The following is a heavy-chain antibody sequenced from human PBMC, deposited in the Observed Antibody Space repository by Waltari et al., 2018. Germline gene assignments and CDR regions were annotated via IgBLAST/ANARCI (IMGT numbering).Heavy chain of an antibody. V-gene: IGHV4-59*01. J-gene: IGHJ4*02. CDR3: AISTPGIAVALDY. D-gene: IGHD6-19*01. CDR2: VYNTGGN. CDR1: GGSISAYY. Sequence: QVQLQESGPGLVKPSETLRLTCTVSGGSISAYYWSWLRQPPGEGLEWIGYVYNTGGNNYNPSLMSRLSVSIDPSKNQVSLNLNSVTAADTARYFCAISTPGIAVALDYWGQGIPVTVSS.